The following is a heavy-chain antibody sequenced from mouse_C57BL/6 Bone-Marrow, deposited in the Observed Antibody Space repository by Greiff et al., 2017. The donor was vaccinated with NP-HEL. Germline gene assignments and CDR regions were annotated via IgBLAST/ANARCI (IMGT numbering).Heavy chain of an antibody. CDR1: GFSLTSYA. Sequence: VHLVESGPGLVAPSQSLSITCTVSGFSLTSYAISWVRQPPGKGLEWLGVIWTGGGTNYNSALKSRLSISKDNSKSQVFLKMNSLQTEDTARYYCARKGYYGSSYYWYFDVWGTGTTVTVSS. CDR2: IWTGGGT. D-gene: IGHD1-1*01. CDR3: ARKGYYGSSYYWYFDV. J-gene: IGHJ1*03. V-gene: IGHV2-9-1*01.